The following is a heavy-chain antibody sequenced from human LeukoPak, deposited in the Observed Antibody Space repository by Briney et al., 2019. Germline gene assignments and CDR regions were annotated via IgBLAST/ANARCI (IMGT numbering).Heavy chain of an antibody. CDR2: NYYSGST. CDR3: ARSLSDRIVPYAAFDT. V-gene: IGHV4-39*01. J-gene: IGHJ3*02. CDR1: GGSISSSSYY. D-gene: IGHD1-26*01. Sequence: SETLSLTCTVSGGSISSSSYYWGWSRRPPEKGLEWSGSNYYSGSTYYNPSLKSRFTISVDTSKNQFSLKLSSVTAADTAVFYCARSLSDRIVPYAAFDTWGQGTMVTVSP.